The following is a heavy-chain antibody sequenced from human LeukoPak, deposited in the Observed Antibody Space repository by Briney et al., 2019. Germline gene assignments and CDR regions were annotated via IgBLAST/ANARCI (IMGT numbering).Heavy chain of an antibody. CDR2: IKRDGSDK. CDR3: AKTRYFDWPYDY. D-gene: IGHD3-9*01. J-gene: IGHJ4*02. V-gene: IGHV3-7*01. Sequence: GGSLRLSCAASGFTFSSYWMSWVRQAPGKGLEWVANIKRDGSDKYYVGSVEGRFTISRDNSKNTLYLQMNSLRAEDTAVYYCAKTRYFDWPYDYWGQGTLVTVSS. CDR1: GFTFSSYW.